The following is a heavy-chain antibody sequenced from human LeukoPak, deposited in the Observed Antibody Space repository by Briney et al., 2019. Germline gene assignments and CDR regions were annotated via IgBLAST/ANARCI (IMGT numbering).Heavy chain of an antibody. Sequence: SETLSLTCTVSGGSISGGSYYWGWIRQPPGKGLEWIGSIHYSGSTHYNPSLKSRVTISVDTSKNQFSLKLSSVTAADTAVFYCARLSNDAFDIWGQGTMVTVFS. J-gene: IGHJ3*02. D-gene: IGHD1-1*01. CDR2: IHYSGST. V-gene: IGHV4-39*01. CDR1: GGSISGGSYY. CDR3: ARLSNDAFDI.